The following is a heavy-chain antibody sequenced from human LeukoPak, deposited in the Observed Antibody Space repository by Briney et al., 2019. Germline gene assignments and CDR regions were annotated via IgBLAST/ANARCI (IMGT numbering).Heavy chain of an antibody. Sequence: SVKVSRKASGYTFTSYGISWVRRAPGQGLEWMGGIIPIFGTANYAQKFQGRVTITTDESTSTAYMELSSLRSEDTAVYYCARETDGYNYPFDYWGQGTLVTVSS. CDR2: IIPIFGTA. D-gene: IGHD5-24*01. CDR3: ARETDGYNYPFDY. J-gene: IGHJ4*02. V-gene: IGHV1-69*05. CDR1: GYTFTSYG.